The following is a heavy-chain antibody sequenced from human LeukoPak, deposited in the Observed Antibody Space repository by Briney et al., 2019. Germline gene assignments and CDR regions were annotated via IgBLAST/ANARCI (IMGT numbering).Heavy chain of an antibody. Sequence: GGSLRLSCAASGFTFSSYSMNWVRQAPGKGLEWVSYISSSSSTIYYADSVKGRFTISRDNAKNSLYLQMNSLRAEDTAVYYCALGGRDSNDAFDIWGQGTMVTVSS. CDR3: ALGGRDSNDAFDI. D-gene: IGHD4-23*01. CDR2: ISSSSSTI. CDR1: GFTFSSYS. J-gene: IGHJ3*02. V-gene: IGHV3-48*04.